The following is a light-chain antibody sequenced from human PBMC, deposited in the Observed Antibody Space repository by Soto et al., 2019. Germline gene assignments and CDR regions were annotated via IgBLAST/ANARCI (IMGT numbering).Light chain of an antibody. CDR2: DAS. J-gene: IGKJ2*01. Sequence: DIQMTQSPSTLSASVGDGVTITCRASQNISVWLAWYQQRPGKAPKFLIYDASSLETGVPSRFSGSGSGTVFTLTIRSLQPDDVATYYCQQYDSSSPTFGQGTKLEIK. CDR1: QNISVW. CDR3: QQYDSSSPT. V-gene: IGKV1-5*01.